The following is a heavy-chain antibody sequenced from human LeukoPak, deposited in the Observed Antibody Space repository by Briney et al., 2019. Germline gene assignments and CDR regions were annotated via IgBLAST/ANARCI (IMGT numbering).Heavy chain of an antibody. Sequence: PSETLSLTCIVSGGSLSSYYWSWIRQSPGKGLEWIGHIYYSGGTNYNPSLKSRVTISMDTSKSQFSLKLSSVTAADTAVYYCARTGSTVTMLYPFDHWGQGTLVTVSS. CDR2: IYYSGGT. CDR1: GGSLSSYY. V-gene: IGHV4-59*01. CDR3: ARTGSTVTMLYPFDH. D-gene: IGHD4-17*01. J-gene: IGHJ4*02.